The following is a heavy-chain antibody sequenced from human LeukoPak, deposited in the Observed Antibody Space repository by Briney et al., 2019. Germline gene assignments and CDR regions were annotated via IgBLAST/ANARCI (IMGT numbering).Heavy chain of an antibody. D-gene: IGHD6-19*01. V-gene: IGHV4-4*07. CDR3: ARESPLSSGWYYYDY. CDR1: GDTISSYY. Sequence: SETLSLTCTVSGDTISSYYWSWIRQPAGKGLEWIGRIYTSGNTNYNPSLKSRVTMAVNTSKNQFSLDLSSVTAADTAVYYCARESPLSSGWYYYDYWGQGTLVTVSS. CDR2: IYTSGNT. J-gene: IGHJ4*02.